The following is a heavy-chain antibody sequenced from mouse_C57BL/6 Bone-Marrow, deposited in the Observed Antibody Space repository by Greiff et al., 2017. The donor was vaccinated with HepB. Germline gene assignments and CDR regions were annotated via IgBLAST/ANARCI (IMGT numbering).Heavy chain of an antibody. CDR1: GFSLTSYG. V-gene: IGHV2-2*01. CDR3: ASHSNPYYYAMDY. J-gene: IGHJ4*01. D-gene: IGHD2-5*01. Sequence: QVQLKESGPGLVQPSQSLSITCTVSGFSLTSYGIHWVRRSPGKGLEWLGVIWSGGSTDYNAAFISRLSISKDNSKSQVFFKMNSLQADDTAIYYCASHSNPYYYAMDYWGQGTSVTVSS. CDR2: IWSGGST.